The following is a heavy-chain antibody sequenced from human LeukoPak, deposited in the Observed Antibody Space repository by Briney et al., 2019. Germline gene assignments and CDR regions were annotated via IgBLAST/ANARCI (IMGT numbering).Heavy chain of an antibody. CDR2: IPSDGNDK. CDR1: GFTFSTCG. Sequence: TGGSLRLSCAVSGFTFSTCGMHWVRQAPGKGLEWVAVIPSDGNDKYYAVSVKGRFTISRDNSKNTLYLQMNSLRAEDTAVYYCAKAGRDCSGASCYNYGMDVWGQGTTVTVSS. CDR3: AKAGRDCSGASCYNYGMDV. D-gene: IGHD2-15*01. J-gene: IGHJ6*02. V-gene: IGHV3-30*18.